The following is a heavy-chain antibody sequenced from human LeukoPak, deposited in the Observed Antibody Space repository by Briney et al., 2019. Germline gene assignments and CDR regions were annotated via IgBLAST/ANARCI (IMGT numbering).Heavy chain of an antibody. CDR1: GGTFSSYA. CDR3: ARDECSSTSCLSDFDY. V-gene: IGHV1-69*01. D-gene: IGHD2-2*01. J-gene: IGHJ4*02. Sequence: SVKVSCKASGGTFSSYAISWVRQAPGQGLEWMRGIIPIFGTANYAQKFQGRVTITADESTSTAYMELSSLRSEDAAVYYCARDECSSTSCLSDFDYWGQGTLVTVSS. CDR2: IIPIFGTA.